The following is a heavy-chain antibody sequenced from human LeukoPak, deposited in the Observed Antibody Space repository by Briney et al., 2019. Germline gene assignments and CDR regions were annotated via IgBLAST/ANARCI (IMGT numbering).Heavy chain of an antibody. CDR1: GGSISSGDYY. CDR3: ARPDGSWYYYGMDV. D-gene: IGHD6-13*01. J-gene: IGHJ6*04. Sequence: SETLSLTCTVSGGSISSGDYYWSWIRQPPGKGPEWIGYIYYSGSTYYNPSLKSRVTISVDTSKNQFSLKLSSVTAADTAVYYCARPDGSWYYYGMDVWGKGTTVTVSS. V-gene: IGHV4-30-4*01. CDR2: IYYSGST.